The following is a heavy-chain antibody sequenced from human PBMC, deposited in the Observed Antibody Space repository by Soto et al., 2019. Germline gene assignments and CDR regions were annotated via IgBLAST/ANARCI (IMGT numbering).Heavy chain of an antibody. D-gene: IGHD5-12*01. CDR2: ISVSGDKT. CDR3: AKGGWLDD. V-gene: IGHV3-23*01. CDR1: GFSFTAYI. Sequence: EVHLLESGGDLVQPGGSLRLSCAASGFSFTAYIMSWFRQAPGQGLEWVSAISVSGDKTYYADSVKGRFTISRDDAKNTLYLQVNSLRVDDTAIYYCAKGGWLDDCGQGTLVTVSS. J-gene: IGHJ4*02.